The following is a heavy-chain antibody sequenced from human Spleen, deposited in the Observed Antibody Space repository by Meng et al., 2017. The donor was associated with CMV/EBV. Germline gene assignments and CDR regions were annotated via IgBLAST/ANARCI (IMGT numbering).Heavy chain of an antibody. V-gene: IGHV3-21*01. CDR3: SRGDGDSYDFGALDP. J-gene: IGHJ5*02. CDR1: GFTFSQFT. Sequence: GESLKISCAGSGFTFSQFTMHWVRQAPGKGLEWVSSISSSGNLIYYEVSVRGRFTISRDNARNSLYLQMGSLRAEDTAVYYCSRGDGDSYDFGALDPWGQGTLVTVSS. D-gene: IGHD3/OR15-3a*01. CDR2: ISSSGNLI.